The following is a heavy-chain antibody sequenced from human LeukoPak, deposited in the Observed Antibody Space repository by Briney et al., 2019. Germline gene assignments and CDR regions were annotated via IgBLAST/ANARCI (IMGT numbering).Heavy chain of an antibody. CDR1: GYTFTSYD. D-gene: IGHD4-23*01. J-gene: IGHJ4*02. V-gene: IGHV1-8*01. Sequence: PRASVKVSCKASGYTFTSYDINWVRQATGQGLEWMGWMNPNSGNTGYAQKFQGRVTMTRNTSISTAYMELSSLRSEDMAVYYCARDSGAYGGNHFDYWGQGTLVTVSS. CDR2: MNPNSGNT. CDR3: ARDSGAYGGNHFDY.